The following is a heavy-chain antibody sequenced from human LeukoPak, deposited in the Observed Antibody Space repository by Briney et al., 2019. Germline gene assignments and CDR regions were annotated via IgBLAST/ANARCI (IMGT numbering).Heavy chain of an antibody. Sequence: GGTLRLSCVASGFTFSTYGMTWVRQVPGKGLEWVSTISGSGDSTYYADSVKGRFTISRDNSKNTLYLQMNSLRAEDTAVYYCARRAGAYSHPYDYWGQGTLVTVSS. V-gene: IGHV3-23*01. J-gene: IGHJ4*02. D-gene: IGHD4/OR15-4a*01. CDR3: ARRAGAYSHPYDY. CDR1: GFTFSTYG. CDR2: ISGSGDST.